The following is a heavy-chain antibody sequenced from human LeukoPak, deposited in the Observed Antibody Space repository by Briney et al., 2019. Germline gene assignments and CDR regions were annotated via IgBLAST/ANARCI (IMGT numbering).Heavy chain of an antibody. D-gene: IGHD1-1*01. CDR3: VTNPLQQPDY. V-gene: IGHV3-23*01. Sequence: PGGSLRLSCAASGFTFSSYAMNWVRQAPGKGLEWVSGISGGGGSTDYADSVKGRFTISRDNSKNTLYLQMNSLRAEDTAVYYCVTNPLQQPDYWGQGTLVTVSS. CDR2: ISGGGGST. CDR1: GFTFSSYA. J-gene: IGHJ4*02.